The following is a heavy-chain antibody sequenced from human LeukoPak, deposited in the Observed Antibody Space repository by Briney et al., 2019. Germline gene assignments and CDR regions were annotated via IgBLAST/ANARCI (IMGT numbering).Heavy chain of an antibody. CDR3: AAEYCGGGFCYTRHSGHDY. D-gene: IGHD2-15*01. CDR2: ISYDGGSE. CDR1: GLTFSSYG. V-gene: IGHV3-30*19. J-gene: IGHJ4*02. Sequence: AGGSLRLSCAASGLTFSSYGMHWVRQAPGKGLEWVAVISYDGGSEYYADSVRGRFTISRDSSRNTLYLQMNSLRAEDTALYYCAAEYCGGGFCYTRHSGHDYWGQGTLVTVSS.